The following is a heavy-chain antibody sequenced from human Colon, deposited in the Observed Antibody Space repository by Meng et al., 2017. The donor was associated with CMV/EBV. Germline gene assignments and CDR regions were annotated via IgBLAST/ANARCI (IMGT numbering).Heavy chain of an antibody. J-gene: IGHJ4*02. CDR1: GFTFRDYA. D-gene: IGHD3-22*01. CDR2: MRYDGTKT. V-gene: IGHV3-30*02. CDR3: ATDVPDSNGCYPFDY. Sequence: GGSLRLSCTASGFTFRDYAMHWVRQAPGKGLEWVAFMRYDGTKTYYADSVKGRFTISRDTSKNTLTLQMNSLRPEDTAVYYCATDVPDSNGCYPFDYWGQGTLVTVSS.